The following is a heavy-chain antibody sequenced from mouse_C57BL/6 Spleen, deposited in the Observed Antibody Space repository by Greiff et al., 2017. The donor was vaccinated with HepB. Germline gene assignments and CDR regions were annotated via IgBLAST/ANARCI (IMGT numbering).Heavy chain of an antibody. CDR3: ARESGQQGFAY. CDR2: INPGSGGT. V-gene: IGHV1-54*01. CDR1: GYAFTNYL. J-gene: IGHJ3*01. D-gene: IGHD1-3*01. Sequence: QVQLQQSGAELVRPGTSVKVSCKASGYAFTNYLIEWVKQRPGQGLEWIGVINPGSGGTNYNEKFKSKATLTADKSSSTAYMQLSSLTSEDSAVYFCARESGQQGFAYWGQGTLVTVSA.